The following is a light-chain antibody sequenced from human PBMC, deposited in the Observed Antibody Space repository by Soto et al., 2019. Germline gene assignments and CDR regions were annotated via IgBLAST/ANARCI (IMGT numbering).Light chain of an antibody. CDR3: QQYGSSVM. J-gene: IGKJ1*01. CDR1: QSVSNNY. V-gene: IGKV3-20*01. Sequence: VLTQSPGTLSLSPGARATLSCRASQSVSNNYLAWYQQQPGQAPRLLIDGASNRAPGIPDRFSGSGSGTDFPLTISRLGPEDCAVDYCQQYGSSVMFGQSTKVEIK. CDR2: GAS.